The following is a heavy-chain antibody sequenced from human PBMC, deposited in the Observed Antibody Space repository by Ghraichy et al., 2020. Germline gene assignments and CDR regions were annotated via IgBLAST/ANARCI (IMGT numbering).Heavy chain of an antibody. D-gene: IGHD3-10*01. CDR2: IYHSGST. CDR3: ARSIPTMVQGVIPQLDY. CDR1: GGSISSSNW. J-gene: IGHJ4*02. Sequence: SETLSLTCAVSGGSISSSNWWSWVRQPPGKGLEGIGEIYHSGSTNYNPSLKSRVTISVDKSKNQFSLKLSSVTAADTAVYYCARSIPTMVQGVIPQLDYWGQGTLVTVSS. V-gene: IGHV4-4*02.